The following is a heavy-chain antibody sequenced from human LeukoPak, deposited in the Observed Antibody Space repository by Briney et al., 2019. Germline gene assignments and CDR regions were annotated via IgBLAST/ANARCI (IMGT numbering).Heavy chain of an antibody. CDR2: IDTDGSST. CDR1: GFTFSYYW. D-gene: IGHD3-10*01. Sequence: GGSLRLSCAASGFTFSYYWMHWVRQAPGKGLVWVSRIDTDGSSTTYADSVKGRFTISRDNAKNTLYLELNSLRAEDTAVYYCARVSGRWFGKFLPFDNWGQGTLVTVSS. V-gene: IGHV3-74*03. J-gene: IGHJ4*02. CDR3: ARVSGRWFGKFLPFDN.